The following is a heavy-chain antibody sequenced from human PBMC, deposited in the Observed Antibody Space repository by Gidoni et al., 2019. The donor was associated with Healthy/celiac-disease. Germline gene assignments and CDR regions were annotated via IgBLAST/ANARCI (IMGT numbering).Heavy chain of an antibody. V-gene: IGHV3-30-3*01. CDR1: QFTFRRYA. Sequence: QVQLVASGGGVVQPGRALRLSWAVSQFTFRRYAMHWVGQVPGKGLEWVAVISYDGSNKYYADSVKGRFTIARDNSKNTLYLQMNSLRAEDMAVYYCAREQFGAAGFDYWGQGTLVTVSS. CDR3: AREQFGAAGFDY. CDR2: ISYDGSNK. D-gene: IGHD6-13*01. J-gene: IGHJ4*02.